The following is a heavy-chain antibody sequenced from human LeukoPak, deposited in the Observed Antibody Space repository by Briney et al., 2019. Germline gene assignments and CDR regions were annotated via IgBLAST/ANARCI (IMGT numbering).Heavy chain of an antibody. CDR1: GYRFTSYG. J-gene: IGHJ4*02. CDR3: AREYCSTTRCYMADY. D-gene: IGHD2-2*01. V-gene: IGHV1-18*01. Sequence: ASVKVSFKASGYRFTSYGISWVRQAPGQGLEWMGWISVYNGNKNYAQKLQGRVTMTTDTSTSTAYMELRSLRSDDTAVYYCAREYCSTTRCYMADYWGQGTLVTVSS. CDR2: ISVYNGNK.